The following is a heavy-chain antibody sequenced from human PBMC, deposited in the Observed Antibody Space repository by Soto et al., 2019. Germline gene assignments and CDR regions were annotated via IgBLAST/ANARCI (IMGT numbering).Heavy chain of an antibody. V-gene: IGHV1-3*01. CDR1: GYTFTSYA. CDR2: INAGNGNT. Sequence: QVQLVQSGAEVKKPGASVKVSCKASGYTFTSYAMHWVRQAPGQRLEWMGWINAGNGNTKYSQKFQGRVTITRDTSASTAYMELSSLRSEDTAVYYCARGIYCSGGSCKLFDPWGQGTLVTVSS. D-gene: IGHD2-15*01. CDR3: ARGIYCSGGSCKLFDP. J-gene: IGHJ5*02.